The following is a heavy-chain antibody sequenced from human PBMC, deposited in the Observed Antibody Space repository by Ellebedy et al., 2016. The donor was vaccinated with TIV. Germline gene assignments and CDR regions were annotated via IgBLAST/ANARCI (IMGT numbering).Heavy chain of an antibody. CDR1: GYTFTSYG. J-gene: IGHJ2*01. Sequence: ASVKVSCKASGYTFTSYGISWVRQAPGQGLEWMGWISPYSGNTKSPRKFQGRVTMTTDTSTSTAYMDLRTLKSDDTAFYYCARDSRHDWGDFDLWGRGTLVTVSS. D-gene: IGHD3-9*01. CDR2: ISPYSGNT. CDR3: ARDSRHDWGDFDL. V-gene: IGHV1-18*04.